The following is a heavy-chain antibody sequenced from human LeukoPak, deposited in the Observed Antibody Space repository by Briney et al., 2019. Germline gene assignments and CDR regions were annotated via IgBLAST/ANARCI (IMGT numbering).Heavy chain of an antibody. J-gene: IGHJ3*02. CDR3: TTKGRTNGVSGLDAFDI. V-gene: IGHV3-15*01. CDR1: GFTVSNAW. D-gene: IGHD2-8*01. CDR2: IKSKTDGGTT. Sequence: GGSLRLSCAASGFTVSNAWMSCVPQAPRKRLEWVGRIKSKTDGGTTDYAATVKGRFTISRDDSKSKLYLQMNSLKAEDTGVYYCTTKGRTNGVSGLDAFDIWGQGTMVTVSS.